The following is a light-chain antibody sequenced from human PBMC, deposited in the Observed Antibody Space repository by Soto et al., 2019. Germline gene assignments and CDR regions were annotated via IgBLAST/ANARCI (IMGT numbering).Light chain of an antibody. CDR2: VTSDGSH. CDR1: SGHSDYA. Sequence: QLVLTQSPSASASPGASVKLTCTLSSGHSDYAIAWHQQQPEKGPRYLMKVTSDGSHTKGDGIPDRFSGSSSGADRYLTISSLRSDDEADYYCQAWGTGGVFGGGTMLTVL. J-gene: IGLJ3*02. CDR3: QAWGTGGV. V-gene: IGLV4-69*01.